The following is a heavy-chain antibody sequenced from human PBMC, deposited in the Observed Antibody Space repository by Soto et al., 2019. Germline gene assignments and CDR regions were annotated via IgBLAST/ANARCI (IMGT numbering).Heavy chain of an antibody. Sequence: VGSLRLSCAVSGFICSSYDMSWVRQAPGKGLEWVSTILVGGSTHYEDSVKGRFTISRDTSKNTVYLQMNSLTAGDTAFYYCAKATATSGGAFEIYGQGTMVTVSS. CDR1: GFICSSYD. CDR2: ILVGGST. CDR3: AKATATSGGAFEI. J-gene: IGHJ3*02. V-gene: IGHV3-23*01. D-gene: IGHD1-1*01.